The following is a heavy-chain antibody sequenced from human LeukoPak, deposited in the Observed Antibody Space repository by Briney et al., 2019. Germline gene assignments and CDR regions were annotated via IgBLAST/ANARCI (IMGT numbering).Heavy chain of an antibody. V-gene: IGHV3-7*01. J-gene: IGHJ4*02. D-gene: IGHD1-14*01. CDR2: IKQDGSEK. CDR3: ATAGAGPYGYFDY. Sequence: PGGSLRLSCAASGFTFSSYWMSWVRQAPGKGLEWVANIKQDGSEKYYVDSVKGRFTISRDNAKNSLYLQMNSLRAEDTAVYYCATAGAGPYGYFDYWGQGTLVTVSS. CDR1: GFTFSSYW.